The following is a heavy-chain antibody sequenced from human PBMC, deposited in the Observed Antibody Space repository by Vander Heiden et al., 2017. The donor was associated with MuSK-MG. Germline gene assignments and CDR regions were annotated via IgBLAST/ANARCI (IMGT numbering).Heavy chain of an antibody. J-gene: IGHJ5*02. D-gene: IGHD6-13*01. V-gene: IGHV3-30*02. Sequence: QVQLVESGGGVVQPGGSLRLSCAASGSTFSSYGMHWVRQAPGKGLEWVAFIRYDGSNKYYADSVKGRFTISRDNSKNTLYLQMNSLRAEDTAVYYCAKDGAAANWFDPWGQGTLVTVSS. CDR3: AKDGAAANWFDP. CDR2: IRYDGSNK. CDR1: GSTFSSYG.